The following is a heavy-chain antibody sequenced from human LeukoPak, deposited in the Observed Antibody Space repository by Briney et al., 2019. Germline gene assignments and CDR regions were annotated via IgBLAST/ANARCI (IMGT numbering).Heavy chain of an antibody. CDR2: ISSSSSYI. J-gene: IGHJ6*02. D-gene: IGHD3-22*01. CDR3: ARHTMYYYDSSGFAPSYYYYGMDV. Sequence: PGGSLRLSCAASGFTFSSYSMNWARQAPGKGLEWVSSISSSSSYIYYADSVRGRFTISRDNAKNSLYLQMNSLRAGDTAVYYCARHTMYYYDSSGFAPSYYYYGMDVWGQGTTVTVSS. CDR1: GFTFSSYS. V-gene: IGHV3-21*01.